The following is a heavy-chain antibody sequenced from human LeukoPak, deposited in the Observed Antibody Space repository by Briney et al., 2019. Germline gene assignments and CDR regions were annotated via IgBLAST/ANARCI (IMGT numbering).Heavy chain of an antibody. J-gene: IGHJ6*02. CDR3: ARDCSSTSCYGDYYYYGMDV. CDR1: GYTFTNNA. D-gene: IGHD2-2*01. Sequence: GASVKVSCKTSGYTFTNNAVHWVRQAPGQRLEFVGWINVGSGDTQYSQKFQGRVTITRDASASTAYMELSSLRSEDTAVYYCARDCSSTSCYGDYYYYGMDVWGQGTTVTVSS. V-gene: IGHV1-3*01. CDR2: INVGSGDT.